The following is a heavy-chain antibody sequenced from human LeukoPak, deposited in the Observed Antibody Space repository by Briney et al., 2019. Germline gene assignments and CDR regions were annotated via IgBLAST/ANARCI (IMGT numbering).Heavy chain of an antibody. Sequence: GGSLRLSCAASGFTFSSYGMHWVRQAPGKGLEWVAVISYDGSNKYYADSVKGRFTISRDNSKNTLYLQMNSLRAEDTAVYYCAKEYYYDSSGYYRFFDYWGQGTLVTVSS. V-gene: IGHV3-30*18. D-gene: IGHD3-22*01. CDR1: GFTFSSYG. J-gene: IGHJ4*02. CDR3: AKEYYYDSSGYYRFFDY. CDR2: ISYDGSNK.